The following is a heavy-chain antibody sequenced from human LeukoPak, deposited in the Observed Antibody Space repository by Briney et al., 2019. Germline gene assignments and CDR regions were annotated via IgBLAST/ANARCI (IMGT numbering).Heavy chain of an antibody. J-gene: IGHJ5*02. CDR2: ISAYNGNT. D-gene: IGHD3-10*01. V-gene: IGHV1-18*01. CDR1: GYTFTCYG. Sequence: GASVKVSCKASGYTFTCYGISWVRQAPGQGLEWMGWISAYNGNTNYAQKLQGRVTMTTDTSTSTAYMELRSLRSDDTAVYYCARDLITMVRGVMSWFDPWGQGTLVTVSS. CDR3: ARDLITMVRGVMSWFDP.